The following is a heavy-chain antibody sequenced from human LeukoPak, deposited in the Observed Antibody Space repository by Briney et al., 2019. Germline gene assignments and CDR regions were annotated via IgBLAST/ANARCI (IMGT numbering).Heavy chain of an antibody. Sequence: ASVKVSCKASGYTFSSYAMNWVRQAPGQRLEWMGWINTGNGNTKYSQKFQGRVTITRDISASTAYMELSSLRSEDTAVFYCVRSDYSSTLTGGYYYYGMDVWGQGTTVTVSS. J-gene: IGHJ6*02. D-gene: IGHD6-13*01. CDR3: VRSDYSSTLTGGYYYYGMDV. CDR1: GYTFSSYA. CDR2: INTGNGNT. V-gene: IGHV1-3*04.